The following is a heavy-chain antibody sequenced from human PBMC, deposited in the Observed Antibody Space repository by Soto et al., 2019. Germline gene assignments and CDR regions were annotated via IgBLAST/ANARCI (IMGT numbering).Heavy chain of an antibody. CDR1: GFTFSDSY. Sequence: GGSLRLSCVASGFTFSDSYMSWIRQAPGKGMEWVSYISSSGSTIYYADSVKGRFTISRDNAKNSLYLQMNSLRAEDTAVYYCARDHKRFAFYPWGQGTLVTVSS. D-gene: IGHD3-3*01. CDR3: ARDHKRFAFYP. CDR2: ISSSGSTI. V-gene: IGHV3-11*01. J-gene: IGHJ5*02.